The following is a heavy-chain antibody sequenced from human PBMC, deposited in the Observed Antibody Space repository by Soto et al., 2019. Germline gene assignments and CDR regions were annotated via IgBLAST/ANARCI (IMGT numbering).Heavy chain of an antibody. Sequence: PEDSLKLSCQASGYSFGIYSISWVRQVPGKGLEWVGKIEPSDSSTIYSPSFQGHVTISVDKSINTAYLQWRSLRASDTAMYFCAILSYFVCWGQGSLVT. CDR1: GYSFGIYS. J-gene: IGHJ4*03. CDR3: AILSYFVC. CDR2: IEPSDSST. V-gene: IGHV5-10-1*01.